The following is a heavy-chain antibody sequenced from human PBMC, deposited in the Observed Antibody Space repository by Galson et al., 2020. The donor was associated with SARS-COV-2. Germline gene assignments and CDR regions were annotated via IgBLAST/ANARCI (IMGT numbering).Heavy chain of an antibody. Sequence: GESLKISCAASGFTVSNNYMSWVRQAPGKGLEWVSLIHSGGTTYYADSVKGRFTISRDNSKNTLYLQMNSLRAEDTAVYYCARDQGDYGDYWYYGMDVWGQGTTVTVSS. V-gene: IGHV3-53*01. CDR2: IHSGGTT. CDR3: ARDQGDYGDYWYYGMDV. CDR1: GFTVSNNY. D-gene: IGHD4-17*01. J-gene: IGHJ6*02.